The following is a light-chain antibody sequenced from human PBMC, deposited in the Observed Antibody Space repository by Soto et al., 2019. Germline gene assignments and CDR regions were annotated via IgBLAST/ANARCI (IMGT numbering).Light chain of an antibody. Sequence: DIVMTQSPDSLAASLGERASINCKSSQNVLYSSMNRNYLAWYQQKPGQPPKLLIYWASSRESGVPDRFSGSGSGTDFTLTISSLQAEDVALYYCQQYYSFPYTFGQGTKVDIK. J-gene: IGKJ2*01. CDR1: QNVLYSSMNRNY. CDR2: WAS. CDR3: QQYYSFPYT. V-gene: IGKV4-1*01.